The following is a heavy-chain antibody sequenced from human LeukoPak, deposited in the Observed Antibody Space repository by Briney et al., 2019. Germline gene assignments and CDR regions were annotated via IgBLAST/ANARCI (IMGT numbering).Heavy chain of an antibody. D-gene: IGHD2-21*01. V-gene: IGHV1-69*13. J-gene: IGHJ4*02. Sequence: SVKVSCKASGGTFSSYGISWVRQAPGQGLEWMGGIIPIFGTANYAQKFQGRVTITADESTSTAYMELGSLRSEDTAVHYCARSRHMGLPDYWGQGTLVTVSS. CDR2: IIPIFGTA. CDR3: ARSRHMGLPDY. CDR1: GGTFSSYG.